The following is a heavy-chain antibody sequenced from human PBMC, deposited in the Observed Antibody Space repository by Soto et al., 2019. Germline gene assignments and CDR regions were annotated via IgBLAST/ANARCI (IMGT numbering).Heavy chain of an antibody. J-gene: IGHJ5*02. D-gene: IGHD2-8*01. CDR3: AKIEMGWFAH. CDR1: GFSFFSYA. Sequence: EVQLLESGGHVVQPGESLRLSCTGSGFSFFSYAMSWVRQAPGKGLEWVSTISGSGGHTYYAYAVKGRFVVSRDNDKNTVYMHMSRLTGEDTAVYFCAKIEMGWFAHWGQGTHVTVSS. CDR2: ISGSGGHT. V-gene: IGHV3-23*01.